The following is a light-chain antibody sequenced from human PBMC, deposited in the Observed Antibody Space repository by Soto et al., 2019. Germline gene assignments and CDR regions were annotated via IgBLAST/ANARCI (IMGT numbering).Light chain of an antibody. V-gene: IGKV1-5*03. Sequence: DIQMPQTPSTLSGSVGDNLTIPCRASQTISSWLAWYQQKPGKAPRLLIYKASTFKSGVPSRFSGSGSGTEFTLTISSLQPDDFATYYCQHYNSYSEAFGQGTKVDIK. J-gene: IGKJ1*01. CDR2: KAS. CDR3: QHYNSYSEA. CDR1: QTISSW.